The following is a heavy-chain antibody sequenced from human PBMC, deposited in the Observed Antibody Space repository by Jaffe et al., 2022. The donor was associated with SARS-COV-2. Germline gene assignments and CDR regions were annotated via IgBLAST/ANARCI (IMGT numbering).Heavy chain of an antibody. J-gene: IGHJ4*02. Sequence: QVQLVQSGAEVKKPGASVKVSCKASGYTFTSYYMHWVRQAPGQGLEWMGIINPSGGSTSYAQKFQGRVTMTRDTSTSTVYMELSSLRSEDTAVYYCARCQNYYDSSGYACYFDYWGQGTLVTVSS. V-gene: IGHV1-46*01. CDR1: GYTFTSYY. D-gene: IGHD3-22*01. CDR3: ARCQNYYDSSGYACYFDY. CDR2: INPSGGST.